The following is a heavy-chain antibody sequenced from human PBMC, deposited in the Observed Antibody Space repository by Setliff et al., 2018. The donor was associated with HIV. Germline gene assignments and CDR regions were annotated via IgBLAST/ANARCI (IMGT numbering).Heavy chain of an antibody. Sequence: SVKVSCKASGGTFSSYAISWVRQAPGQGLEWMGGIIPLFGTENYAQKFQGRVTITADESTSTAYMELSSLRSEDTAVYYCARAQPTNRIAAAGFDYWGQGTLVTVSS. D-gene: IGHD6-13*01. J-gene: IGHJ4*02. CDR3: ARAQPTNRIAAAGFDY. CDR1: GGTFSSYA. CDR2: IIPLFGTE. V-gene: IGHV1-69*13.